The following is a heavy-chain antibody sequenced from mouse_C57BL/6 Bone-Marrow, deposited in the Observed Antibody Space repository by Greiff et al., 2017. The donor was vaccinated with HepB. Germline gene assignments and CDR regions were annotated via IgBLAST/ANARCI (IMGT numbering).Heavy chain of an antibody. CDR1: GYTFTSYW. CDR3: ARGFDYYGSSVYAMDY. CDR2: IHPNSGST. J-gene: IGHJ4*01. D-gene: IGHD1-1*01. Sequence: VKLMESGAELVKPGASVKLSCKASGYTFTSYWMHWVKQRPGQGLEWIGMIHPNSGSTNYNEKFKSKATLTVDKSSSTAYMQLSSLTSEDSAVYYCARGFDYYGSSVYAMDYWGQGTSVTVSS. V-gene: IGHV1-64*01.